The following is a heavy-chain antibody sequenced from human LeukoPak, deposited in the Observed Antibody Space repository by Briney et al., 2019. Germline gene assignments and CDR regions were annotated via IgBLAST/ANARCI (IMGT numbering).Heavy chain of an antibody. CDR3: ARYGSGSTWFDP. V-gene: IGHV4-30-4*01. CDR2: INYSGST. Sequence: SETLFLTCTVSGGSISSDNYQWSWIRQPPGKGLEWIGYINYSGSTYYNPSLKSRVTISVDTSKNHFSLRLSSVTAADTAVYYCARYGSGSTWFDPWGQGTLVTVSS. J-gene: IGHJ5*02. D-gene: IGHD3-10*01. CDR1: GGSISSDNYQ.